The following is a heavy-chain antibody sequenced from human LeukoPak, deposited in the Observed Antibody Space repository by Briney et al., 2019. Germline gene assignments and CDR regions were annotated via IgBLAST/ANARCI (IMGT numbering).Heavy chain of an antibody. CDR1: GFTFSSYA. CDR3: ARDPSDSSAVYADY. V-gene: IGHV3-30*04. D-gene: IGHD3-22*01. J-gene: IGHJ4*02. CDR2: ISYDGSNK. Sequence: GRSLRLSCAASGFTFSSYAIHWVRQAPGKGLEWVAVISYDGSNKYYADSVKGRFTISRDNSKNTLYLQVNSLRAEDTAVYYCARDPSDSSAVYADYWGQETLVTVSS.